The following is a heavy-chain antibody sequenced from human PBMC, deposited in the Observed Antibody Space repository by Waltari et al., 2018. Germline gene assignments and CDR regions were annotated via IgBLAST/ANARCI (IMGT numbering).Heavy chain of an antibody. J-gene: IGHJ6*02. CDR2: ITKTGDDT. CDR3: ATYNLGFIYYRGLDV. D-gene: IGHD1-1*01. Sequence: EVQLLESGGGLVQRGGYRRTSCEASGFRFSDSAMRWVRQAPGRGLEWVAAITKTGDDTYYADSVGGRLTVSRDNSKNTLYVQMNSLRAEDAAVYYCATYNLGFIYYRGLDVWGQGTTVTVSS. V-gene: IGHV3-23*01. CDR1: GFRFSDSA.